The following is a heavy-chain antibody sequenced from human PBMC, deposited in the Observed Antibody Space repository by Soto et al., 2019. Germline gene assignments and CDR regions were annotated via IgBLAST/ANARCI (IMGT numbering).Heavy chain of an antibody. CDR3: ARHSNRNYGLYYFDY. V-gene: IGHV4-59*08. D-gene: IGHD4-4*01. J-gene: IGHJ4*02. CDR2: IYYSGST. Sequence: PXXTLSLPFTVSGGSVSSYYWRWILQSPGKGLEWIGYIYYSGSTKYKPSLKSRVTISVDTSKNQFSLKVSSATEADTAVYYCARHSNRNYGLYYFDYWGLGALVTVSS. CDR1: GGSVSSYY.